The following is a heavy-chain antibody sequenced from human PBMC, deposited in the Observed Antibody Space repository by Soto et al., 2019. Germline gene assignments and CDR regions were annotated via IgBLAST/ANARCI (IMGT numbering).Heavy chain of an antibody. Sequence: SETLRLSCTVSGYSISNGSYWAWIRQPPGKGPEWIASIYHGGTTFYNPSLKSRITISVDTSNNQFSLKLTSVTAADTAVYYCARVHVMVVAGSTFDYWGHGTLVTVSS. CDR3: ARVHVMVVAGSTFDY. CDR2: IYHGGTT. CDR1: GYSISNGSY. D-gene: IGHD6-19*01. V-gene: IGHV4-38-2*02. J-gene: IGHJ4*01.